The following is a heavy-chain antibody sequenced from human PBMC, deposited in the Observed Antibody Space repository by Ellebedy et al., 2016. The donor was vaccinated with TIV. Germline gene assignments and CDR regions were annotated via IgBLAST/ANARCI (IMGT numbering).Heavy chain of an antibody. D-gene: IGHD3-10*01. CDR3: AREGGEVRDPRGYFDY. Sequence: MPSETLSLTCTVSGGSISTYYWSWIRQPPGKGPEWIGYIYYSGSTNYNPSLKSRVTISVDTSKNQFSLTLSSGTGADTAVYYCAREGGEVRDPRGYFDYWGQGTLVTVSS. J-gene: IGHJ4*02. V-gene: IGHV4-59*01. CDR1: GGSISTYY. CDR2: IYYSGST.